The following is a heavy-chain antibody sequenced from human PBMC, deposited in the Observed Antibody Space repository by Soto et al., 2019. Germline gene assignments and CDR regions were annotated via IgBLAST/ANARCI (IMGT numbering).Heavy chain of an antibody. CDR2: LSVSGGDT. J-gene: IGHJ4*02. CDR3: ARHYSSGSYYFDY. V-gene: IGHV3-23*01. Sequence: PGGSLRLSCAASGFTFSSYAMSWVRQAPGKGLEWVSVLSVSGGDTDYADSVKGRFTISRDNFKNTLYLQMNTLRAEDTAVYYCARHYSSGSYYFDYWGQGTLVTVSS. D-gene: IGHD6-25*01. CDR1: GFTFSSYA.